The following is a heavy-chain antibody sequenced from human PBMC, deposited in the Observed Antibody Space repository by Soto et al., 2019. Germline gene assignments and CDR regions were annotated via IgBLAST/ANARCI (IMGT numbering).Heavy chain of an antibody. CDR2: IYYSGST. J-gene: IGHJ4*02. Sequence: SETLSLTCTVSGGSISSYYWSWIRQPPGKGLEWIGYIYYSGSTNYNPSLKSRVTISVDTSKNQFSLKLSSVTAADTAVYYCARHVDTAMDGFDYWGQGTLVTVSS. V-gene: IGHV4-59*08. D-gene: IGHD5-18*01. CDR1: GGSISSYY. CDR3: ARHVDTAMDGFDY.